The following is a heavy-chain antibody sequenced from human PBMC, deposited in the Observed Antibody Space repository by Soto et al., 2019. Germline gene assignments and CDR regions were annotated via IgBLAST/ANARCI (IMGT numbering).Heavy chain of an antibody. J-gene: IGHJ4*02. CDR3: ARENGYCSGGICYQFDY. V-gene: IGHV3-7*01. D-gene: IGHD2-15*01. Sequence: EVQLVESGGGLVQPGGSLRLSCAASGFTFSSYWMSWVRQAPGKGLEWVANIKQDGSEKYYVDSVKGRFTISRDNAKNSLYMQMNSLRAEDTAVYYCARENGYCSGGICYQFDYWGQGTLVTVSS. CDR1: GFTFSSYW. CDR2: IKQDGSEK.